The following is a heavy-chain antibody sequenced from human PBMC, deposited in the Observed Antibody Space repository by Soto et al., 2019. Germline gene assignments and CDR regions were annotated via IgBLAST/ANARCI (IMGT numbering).Heavy chain of an antibody. CDR2: ISHSGSTT. CDR1: GFTFSSYE. CDR3: ARALSGSYYYYYHLYV. J-gene: IGHJ6*02. D-gene: IGHD5-12*01. Sequence: EVQLVESGGGLVQPGGSLRLSCAASGFTFSSYEMNWVRQAPGKGLEWVSYISHSGSTTSYADSVMGRFTISRDDAKNSLYLQMHSLRAEDTAIYFCARALSGSYYYYYHLYVWGQGTTVTVSS. V-gene: IGHV3-48*03.